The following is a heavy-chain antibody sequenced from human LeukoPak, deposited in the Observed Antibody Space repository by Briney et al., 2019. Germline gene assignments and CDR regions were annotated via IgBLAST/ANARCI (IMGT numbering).Heavy chain of an antibody. J-gene: IGHJ6*03. V-gene: IGHV4-59*01. CDR1: GGSISSYY. CDR3: ARGLRYYGSGSYYHYYYYYMDV. D-gene: IGHD3-10*01. Sequence: PSETLSLTXTVSGGSISSYYWSWIRQPPGKGLEWIGYIYYSGSTNYNPSLKSRVTISVDTSKNQFSLKLSSVTAADTAVYYCARGLRYYGSGSYYHYYYYYMDVWGKGSTVTVSS. CDR2: IYYSGST.